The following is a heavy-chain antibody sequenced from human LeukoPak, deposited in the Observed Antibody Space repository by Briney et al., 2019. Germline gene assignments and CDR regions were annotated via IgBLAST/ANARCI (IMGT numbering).Heavy chain of an antibody. J-gene: IGHJ4*02. D-gene: IGHD2-8*01. CDR3: ARDVNGGY. CDR1: GFTYRSYA. CDR2: LSGSGNSR. Sequence: GGSLRLSCAASGFTYRSYAMMWVRQSPGKGLEWVSRLSGSGNSRYYADSVKGRFTISRDNFKNRLYLQMNGLRVEDTAVYYCARDVNGGYWGQGTLVTVSS. V-gene: IGHV3-23*01.